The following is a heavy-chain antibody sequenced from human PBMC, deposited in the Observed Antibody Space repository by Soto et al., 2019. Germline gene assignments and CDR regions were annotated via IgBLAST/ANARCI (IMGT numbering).Heavy chain of an antibody. CDR3: AREPRILSY. V-gene: IGHV3-7*01. CDR2: MNPDGSQT. J-gene: IGHJ4*02. Sequence: LRLSCVASGFTYSSYWMAWVRQVPGKGLEWVAYMNPDGSQTFYVDSVKGRFTISRDNAKNSLYLQISSLRVEDTAVYYCAREPRILSYWGQGTLVTVSS. CDR1: GFTYSSYW. D-gene: IGHD3-9*01.